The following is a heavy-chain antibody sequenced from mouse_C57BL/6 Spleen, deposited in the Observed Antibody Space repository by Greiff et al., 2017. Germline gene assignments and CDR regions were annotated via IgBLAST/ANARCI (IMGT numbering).Heavy chain of an antibody. V-gene: IGHV1-82*01. CDR1: GYAFSSSW. D-gene: IGHD4-1*01. CDR2: IYPGDGDT. J-gene: IGHJ4*01. CDR3: AITGSYYAMDY. Sequence: VQVVESGPELVKPGASVKISCKASGYAFSSSWMNWVKQRPGKGLEWIGRIYPGDGDTNYNGKFKGKATLTADKSSSTAYMQLSSLTSEDSAVYFCAITGSYYAMDYWGQGTSGTVSS.